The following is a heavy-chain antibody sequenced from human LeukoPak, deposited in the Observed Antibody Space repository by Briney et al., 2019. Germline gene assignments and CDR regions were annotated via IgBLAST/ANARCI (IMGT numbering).Heavy chain of an antibody. CDR3: ARENKATYYYGSGSYNYFDY. CDR1: GGSFSGYY. Sequence: SETLSLTCAVYGGSFSGYYWSWIRQPPGKGLEWIGEINHSGSTNYNPSLKSRVTISVDTSKNQFSLKLSSVTAADTAGYYCARENKATYYYGSGSYNYFDYWGQGTLVTVSS. D-gene: IGHD3-10*01. CDR2: INHSGST. J-gene: IGHJ4*02. V-gene: IGHV4-34*01.